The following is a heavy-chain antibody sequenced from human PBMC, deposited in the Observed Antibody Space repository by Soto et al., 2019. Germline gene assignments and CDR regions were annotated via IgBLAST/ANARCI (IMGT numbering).Heavy chain of an antibody. V-gene: IGHV3-33*01. Sequence: QVQLVESGGGVVQPGRSLRLSCAASGFTFSSYGMHWVRQAPGKGLEWVAVIWYDGSNKYYADSVKGRFTISRDNSKNTLYLQMNSLRAEDTAVYYCASSPTAARSYYYCMDVWGQGTTVAVSS. J-gene: IGHJ6*02. CDR3: ASSPTAARSYYYCMDV. CDR2: IWYDGSNK. D-gene: IGHD6-6*01. CDR1: GFTFSSYG.